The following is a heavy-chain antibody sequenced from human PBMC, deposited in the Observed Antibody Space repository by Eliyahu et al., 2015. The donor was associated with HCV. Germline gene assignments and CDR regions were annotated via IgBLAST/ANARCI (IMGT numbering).Heavy chain of an antibody. J-gene: IGHJ4*02. CDR1: GGSISSGDYY. V-gene: IGHV4-30-4*01. CDR3: ARAITMVRGVIGDRFDY. D-gene: IGHD3-10*01. Sequence: QVQLQESGPGLVKPSQTLSLTCTVSGGSISSGDYYWSWIRQPPGKGLEWIGYIYYSGSTYYNPSLKSRVTISVDTSKNQFSLKLSSVTAADTAVYYCARAITMVRGVIGDRFDYWGQGTLVTVSS. CDR2: IYYSGST.